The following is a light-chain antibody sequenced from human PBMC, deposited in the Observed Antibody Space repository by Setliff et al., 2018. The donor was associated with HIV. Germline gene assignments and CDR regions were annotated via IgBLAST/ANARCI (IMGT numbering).Light chain of an antibody. CDR2: QAT. CDR3: CSNTGSNTFV. CDR1: SNDVGRYDL. Sequence: QSALTQPASVSGSPGQSITISCTGTSNDVGRYDLVSWYQQHPARAPKLIIYQATRRPSGVSNRFSGSKSGNVASLTISGLLAEDEADYYCCSNTGSNTFVFGTGTKVTVL. V-gene: IGLV2-23*01. J-gene: IGLJ1*01.